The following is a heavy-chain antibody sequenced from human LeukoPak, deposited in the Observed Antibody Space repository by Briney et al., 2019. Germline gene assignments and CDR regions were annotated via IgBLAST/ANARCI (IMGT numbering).Heavy chain of an antibody. Sequence: GGSLRLSCAASGFTFSSYAMTWVRQAPGKGLGWVSAISGSGGSTSSYADSVKGRFTISRDNSKNTLYLQINSLRAEDTALYYCAKERTRNWAWISFDYWGQGALVTVSS. J-gene: IGHJ4*02. CDR2: ISGSGGSTS. CDR3: AKERTRNWAWISFDY. V-gene: IGHV3-23*01. D-gene: IGHD1-1*01. CDR1: GFTFSSYA.